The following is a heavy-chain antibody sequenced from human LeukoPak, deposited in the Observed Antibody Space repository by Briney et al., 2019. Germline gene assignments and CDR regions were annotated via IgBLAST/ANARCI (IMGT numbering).Heavy chain of an antibody. J-gene: IGHJ4*02. CDR2: INPNSGDT. CDR3: ARDNVSTSCYDY. Sequence: GASVKVSCKASGYTFTGHYMHWARQAPGQGLEWMGWINPNSGDTNSAQKFQGRVTMTRDTSTSTVYMELSSLRSEDTAVYYCARDNVSTSCYDYWGQGTLVTVSS. D-gene: IGHD2-2*01. CDR1: GYTFTGHY. V-gene: IGHV1-2*02.